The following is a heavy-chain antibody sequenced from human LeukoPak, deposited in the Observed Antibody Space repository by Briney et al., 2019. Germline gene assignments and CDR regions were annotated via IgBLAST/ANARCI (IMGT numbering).Heavy chain of an antibody. CDR1: GFAFSSYG. V-gene: IGHV3-30-3*01. D-gene: IGHD4-17*01. CDR3: ATVDYGDSDY. J-gene: IGHJ4*02. Sequence: GGSLRLSCAASGFAFSSYGVHWVRQAPGRGLEWVALISYDGSNKYYADSVKGRFTITRDNSKNTLYLKMNSLRAEDTAVYYCATVDYGDSDYWGQGTLVTVSS. CDR2: ISYDGSNK.